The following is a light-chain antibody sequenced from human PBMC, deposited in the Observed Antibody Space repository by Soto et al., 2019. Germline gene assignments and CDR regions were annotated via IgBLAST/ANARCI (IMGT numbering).Light chain of an antibody. V-gene: IGLV3-21*04. CDR2: FDS. CDR3: QLWDSGTEHYV. CDR1: NIEDKS. Sequence: SYELTQPPSVSVAPGKTARISCEGNNIEDKSVHWYQQRPGQAPVVVMVFDSERPSGIPERFSGSNSGNTATLIISRVEAGDEADYYCQLWDSGTEHYVFGSGTKVTVL. J-gene: IGLJ1*01.